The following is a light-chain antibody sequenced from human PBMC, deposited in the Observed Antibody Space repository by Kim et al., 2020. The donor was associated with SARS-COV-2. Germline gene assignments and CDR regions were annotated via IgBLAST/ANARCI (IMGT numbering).Light chain of an antibody. V-gene: IGLV1-40*01. J-gene: IGLJ1*01. Sequence: GVTISCTGSSSNIGADSDVHWYQHLPGTAPKLLIFGDTTRASGVPGRFSGSKSGTSASLAITGLQAEDEGDYYCHSYDSGLTGYVFVSGTKVTVL. CDR2: GDT. CDR3: HSYDSGLTGYV. CDR1: SSNIGADSD.